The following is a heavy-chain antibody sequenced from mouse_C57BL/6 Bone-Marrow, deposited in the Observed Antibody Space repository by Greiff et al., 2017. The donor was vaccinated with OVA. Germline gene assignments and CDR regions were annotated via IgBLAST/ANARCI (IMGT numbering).Heavy chain of an antibody. Sequence: VQRVESGAELVKPGASVKISCKASGYAFSSYWMNWVKQRPGKGLEWIGQIYPGDGDTNYNGKFKGKATLTADKSSSTAYMQLSSLTSDDSAVCFWARHGYDGLFAYWGQGTLVTVSA. CDR2: IYPGDGDT. D-gene: IGHD2-3*01. CDR1: GYAFSSYW. CDR3: ARHGYDGLFAY. J-gene: IGHJ3*01. V-gene: IGHV1-80*01.